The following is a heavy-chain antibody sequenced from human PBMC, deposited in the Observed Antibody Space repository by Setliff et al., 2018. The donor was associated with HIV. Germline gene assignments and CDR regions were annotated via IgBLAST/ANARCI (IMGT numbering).Heavy chain of an antibody. CDR2: ISSSSSYI. D-gene: IGHD3-22*01. Sequence: HGGSLRLSCAASGFAFSSYSMNWVRQAPGKGLEWVSSISSSSSYIYYADSVKGRFTISRDNSKNTLYLQMNSLRAEDTAVYYCAKDRTVVVITIFDYWGQGTLVTVSS. J-gene: IGHJ4*02. V-gene: IGHV3-21*04. CDR1: GFAFSSYS. CDR3: AKDRTVVVITIFDY.